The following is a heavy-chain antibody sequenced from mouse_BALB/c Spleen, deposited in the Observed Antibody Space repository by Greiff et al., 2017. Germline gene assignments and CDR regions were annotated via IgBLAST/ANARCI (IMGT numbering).Heavy chain of an antibody. J-gene: IGHJ3*01. Sequence: EVNLVESGGGLVKPGGSLKLSCAASGFTFSSYTMSWVRQTPEKRLEWVATISSGGSYTYYPDSVKGRFTISRDNAKNTLYLQMSSLKSEDTAMYYCTRDINTGSWFAYWGQGTLVTVSA. CDR1: GFTFSSYT. CDR2: ISSGGSYT. D-gene: IGHD1-1*01. V-gene: IGHV5-6-4*01. CDR3: TRDINTGSWFAY.